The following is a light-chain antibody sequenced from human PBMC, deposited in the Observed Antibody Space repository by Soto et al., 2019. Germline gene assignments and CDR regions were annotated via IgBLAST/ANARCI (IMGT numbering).Light chain of an antibody. J-gene: IGKJ1*01. CDR1: QSVSTN. Sequence: EIVMTQSPATLSVSPGERATLSCRASQSVSTNLAWYQQRPGQAPSLLIYGTSTRATGIPARFSRSGSGTQFTLTISSLQSEDFAVYYCQQYNNWPRPFGQGTKVEIK. V-gene: IGKV3-15*01. CDR3: QQYNNWPRP. CDR2: GTS.